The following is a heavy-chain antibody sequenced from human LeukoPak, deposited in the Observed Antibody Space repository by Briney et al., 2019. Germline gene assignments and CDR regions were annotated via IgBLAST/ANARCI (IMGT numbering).Heavy chain of an antibody. Sequence: GGSLRLSCAASGFTFSSYEMNWVRQAPGKGLEWVSYISSSGSNIYYADSVKGRFTISRDNAKNSLYLQMNSLRAEDTAVYYCAREDHSDAFDIWGQGTMVTVSS. CDR1: GFTFSSYE. V-gene: IGHV3-48*03. CDR3: AREDHSDAFDI. J-gene: IGHJ3*02. D-gene: IGHD1-14*01. CDR2: ISSSGSNI.